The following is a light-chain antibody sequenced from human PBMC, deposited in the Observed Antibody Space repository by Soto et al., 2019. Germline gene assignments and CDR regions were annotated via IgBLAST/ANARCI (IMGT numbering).Light chain of an antibody. CDR1: QSVSRF. J-gene: IGKJ4*01. CDR2: SAS. V-gene: IGKV3-11*01. CDR3: QQRTNWPPT. Sequence: EIVLTQSPATLSLSPGERATLSCRASQSVSRFLVWYQQKPGQTPRLLIYSASNRATGIPARFSGSGSGTDFTLTISSLEPEDFAVYYCQQRTNWPPTFGGGTKVEMK.